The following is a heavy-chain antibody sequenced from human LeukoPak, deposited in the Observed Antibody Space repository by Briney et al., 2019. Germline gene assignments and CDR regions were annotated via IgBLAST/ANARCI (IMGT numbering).Heavy chain of an antibody. CDR3: ARRNYYLDH. CDR1: GFTFSSYV. V-gene: IGHV3-23*01. CDR2: ISGSGDST. J-gene: IGHJ4*02. Sequence: PGGSLRLSCAASGFTFSSYVMSWVRQAPGKGLEWVSAISGSGDSTYYADSVKGRFTISRDKSKSTLFLQMNSLRAEDAAVYYCARRNYYLDHWGQGTLVTVSS. D-gene: IGHD1-7*01.